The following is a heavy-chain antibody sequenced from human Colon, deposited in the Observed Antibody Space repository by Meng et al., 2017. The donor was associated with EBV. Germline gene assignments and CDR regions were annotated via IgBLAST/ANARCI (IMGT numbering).Heavy chain of an antibody. CDR3: ARVGAYCGGDCYHPR. CDR2: IYHSGST. CDR1: GGSISSRNW. V-gene: IGHV4-4*02. D-gene: IGHD2-21*02. Sequence: GERQGSGPGLVKPSGTLSLTGAVSGGSISSRNWWSWVRQPPGKGLEWIGEIYHSGSTNYNPSLKSRVTISVDESKNQFSLRLSSVTAADTAVYYCARVGAYCGGDCYHPRWGQGTLVTVSS. J-gene: IGHJ4*02.